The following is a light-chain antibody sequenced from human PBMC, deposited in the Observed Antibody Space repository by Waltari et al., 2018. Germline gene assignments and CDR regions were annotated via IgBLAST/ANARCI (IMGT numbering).Light chain of an antibody. V-gene: IGKV3-15*01. CDR3: QQYNNWPLT. Sequence: EMVMTQSPATLSVSPGERATLSCRASQSVASKLAWYQQKPGQAPRLIIYGASTRATGIPARFSGSGSGTECTLTISSLQSEDFAVYYCQQYNNWPLTFGGGTKVEIK. CDR2: GAS. CDR1: QSVASK. J-gene: IGKJ4*01.